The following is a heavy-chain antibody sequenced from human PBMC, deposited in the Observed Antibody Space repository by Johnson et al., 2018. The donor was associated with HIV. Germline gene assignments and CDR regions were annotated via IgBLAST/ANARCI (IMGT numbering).Heavy chain of an antibody. D-gene: IGHD3-22*01. V-gene: IGHV3-30*04. J-gene: IGHJ3*02. CDR1: GFTFSSYA. CDR2: ISHDGTNN. CDR3: AKGSTPTMIIVVISAFDI. Sequence: QVQLVESGGGVVQPGRSLRLSCAASGFTFSSYAMHWVRQAPGKGLEWVAMISHDGTNNFYADSVKGRFTVSRDNSKNTLYLEANSLGPEDTATYYCAKGSTPTMIIVVISAFDIWGQGTVVAVSS.